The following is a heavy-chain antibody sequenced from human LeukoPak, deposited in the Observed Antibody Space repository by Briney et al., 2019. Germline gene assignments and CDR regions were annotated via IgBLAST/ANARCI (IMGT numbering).Heavy chain of an antibody. D-gene: IGHD6-19*01. CDR1: GGSFSSRSYY. CDR3: ARIRGQWLDLDY. Sequence: SKTLSLTCTVSGGSFSSRSYYWGWIRQPPGKELEWIGSMSYGWSTYYNPSLKSRVNMSVDTSKNQVSLKLSSVTAADTAVYSCARIRGQWLDLDYWGQGTLVTVSS. CDR2: MSYGWST. J-gene: IGHJ4*02. V-gene: IGHV4-39*01.